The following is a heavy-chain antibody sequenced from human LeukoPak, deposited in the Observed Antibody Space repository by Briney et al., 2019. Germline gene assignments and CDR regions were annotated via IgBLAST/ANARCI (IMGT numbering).Heavy chain of an antibody. CDR2: ISNSGTT. V-gene: IGHV4-4*09. CDR3: ARMVSGSGTYYFDS. CDR1: GGSISSYS. D-gene: IGHD3-10*01. J-gene: IGHJ4*02. Sequence: PSETLSLTCSVSGGSISSYSWSWIRQPPGKGLAWIGYISNSGTTKYNPSLKSRVTISVDTSKNQFSLKLTSVTAVDTAVYYCARMVSGSGTYYFDSWGQGTLVTVSS.